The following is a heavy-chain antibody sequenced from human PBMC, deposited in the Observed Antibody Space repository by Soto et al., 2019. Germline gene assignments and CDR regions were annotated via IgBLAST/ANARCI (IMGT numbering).Heavy chain of an antibody. D-gene: IGHD1-1*01. CDR3: ARDLSRPGSSWKNAALNI. Sequence: QVQVVESGGGVVQPGRSLRLSCAASGLTFRTSGMHWVRQAPGEGPEWVAVIWYDGKTKYYADSVKGRFTISRDDSSKTLYLEINSLRADDTTVYYCARDLSRPGSSWKNAALNIWGQGTMVTVSS. J-gene: IGHJ3*02. CDR2: IWYDGKTK. CDR1: GLTFRTSG. V-gene: IGHV3-33*01.